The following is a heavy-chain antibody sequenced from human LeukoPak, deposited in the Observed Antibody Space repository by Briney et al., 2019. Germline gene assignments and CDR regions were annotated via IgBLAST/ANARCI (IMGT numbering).Heavy chain of an antibody. Sequence: GGSLRLSCTASGFTFGDYAMSWVRQAPGKGLEWVGFIRSKAYGGTTDFAASVKGRFTISRDESKSIAYLQMNSLKTEDTAVYYCTRLSTPDYWGQGTLVTVSS. CDR3: TRLSTPDY. CDR1: GFTFGDYA. V-gene: IGHV3-49*04. J-gene: IGHJ4*02. CDR2: IRSKAYGGTT.